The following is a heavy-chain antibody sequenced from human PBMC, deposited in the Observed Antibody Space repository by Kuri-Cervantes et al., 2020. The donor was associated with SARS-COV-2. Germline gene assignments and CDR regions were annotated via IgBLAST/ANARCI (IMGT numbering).Heavy chain of an antibody. CDR2: ISAYNGNT. CDR1: GYTFTSYG. CDR3: ATDGVAGSLTMDF. V-gene: IGHV1-18*01. J-gene: IGHJ4*02. D-gene: IGHD6-19*01. Sequence: ASVKVSCKASGYTFTSYGISWVRQAPGQGREWMGWISAYNGNTNYAQKLQGRVTMTTDTSTSTAYMELNSLTSEDTAVYYCATDGVAGSLTMDFWGQGTLVTVSS.